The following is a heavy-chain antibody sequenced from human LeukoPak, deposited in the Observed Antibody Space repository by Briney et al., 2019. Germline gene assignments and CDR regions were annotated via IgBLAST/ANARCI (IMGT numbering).Heavy chain of an antibody. D-gene: IGHD3-9*01. Sequence: SETLSLTCAVSDDSFSGYYWSWIRQSPGKALGYIGEVNDIGSANYSPSLESRVIMSIETSKNQATLKLTSVTAADTGVYYCARVAMTGYYDHWYFDLWGRGIPVSVSS. CDR1: DDSFSGYY. CDR2: VNDIGSA. J-gene: IGHJ2*01. V-gene: IGHV4-34*01. CDR3: ARVAMTGYYDHWYFDL.